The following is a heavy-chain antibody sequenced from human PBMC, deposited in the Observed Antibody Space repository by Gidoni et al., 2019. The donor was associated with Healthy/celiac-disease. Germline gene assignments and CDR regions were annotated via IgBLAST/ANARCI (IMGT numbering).Heavy chain of an antibody. J-gene: IGHJ4*02. D-gene: IGHD3-10*01. Sequence: EVQLLESGGGLVQPGGSLRLSCAASGFTFSSYAMSGVRQAPGKGLEWVSAISGSGGSTYYADSVKGRFTISRDNSKNTLYLQMNSLRAEDTAVYYCAKEMETLWFGELFPLDYWGQGTLVTVSS. V-gene: IGHV3-23*01. CDR1: GFTFSSYA. CDR3: AKEMETLWFGELFPLDY. CDR2: ISGSGGST.